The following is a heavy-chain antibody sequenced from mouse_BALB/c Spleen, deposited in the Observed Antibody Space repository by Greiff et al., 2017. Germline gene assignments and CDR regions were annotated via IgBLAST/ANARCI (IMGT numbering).Heavy chain of an antibody. D-gene: IGHD3-2*01. CDR2: IDPENGDT. V-gene: IGHV14-4*02. Sequence: VQLQQSGAELVRSGASVKLSCTASGFNIKDYYMHWVKQRPEQGLEWIGWIDPENGDTEYAPKFQGKATMTADTSSNTAYLQLSSLTSEDTAVYYGKRGTARSYFDYWGQGTTLTVSS. CDR1: GFNIKDYY. J-gene: IGHJ2*01. CDR3: KRGTARSYFDY.